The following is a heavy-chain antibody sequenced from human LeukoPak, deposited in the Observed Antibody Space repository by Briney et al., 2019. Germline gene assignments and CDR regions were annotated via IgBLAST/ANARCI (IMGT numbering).Heavy chain of an antibody. CDR1: GFTFSSYN. CDR2: ISKSSDRI. D-gene: IGHD2-2*01. V-gene: IGHV3-48*04. CDR3: AGDLLNDAGSSYFFDQ. J-gene: IGHJ4*02. Sequence: PGGSLRLSCAASGFTFSSYNRKWVRQAPGKGLEWVSYISKSSDRIYHADSVKGRFTISRDNAKNSLYLQMDSLRAEDTAVYYCAGDLLNDAGSSYFFDQWGQGTLVTVSS.